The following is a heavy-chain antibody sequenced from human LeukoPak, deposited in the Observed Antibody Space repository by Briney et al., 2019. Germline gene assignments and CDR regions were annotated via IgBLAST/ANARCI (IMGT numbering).Heavy chain of an antibody. CDR1: GFTFSNAW. CDR3: AKELHRGITYYDILTGPHGYDY. J-gene: IGHJ4*02. Sequence: PGGSLRLSCAASGFTFSNAWMSWVRQAPGKGLEWVGRIKSKTDGGTTDYAAPVKGRFTISRDDSKNTLYLQMNSLRAEDTAVYYCAKELHRGITYYDILTGPHGYDYWGQGALVTVSS. D-gene: IGHD3-9*01. V-gene: IGHV3-15*01. CDR2: IKSKTDGGTT.